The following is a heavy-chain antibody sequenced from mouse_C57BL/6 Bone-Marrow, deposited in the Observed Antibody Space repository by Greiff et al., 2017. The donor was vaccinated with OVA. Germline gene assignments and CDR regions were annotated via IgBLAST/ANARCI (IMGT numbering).Heavy chain of an antibody. V-gene: IGHV1-54*01. J-gene: IGHJ1*03. Sequence: QVQLQQSGAELVRPGTSVKVSCKASGYAFTNYLIEWVKQRPGQGLEWIGVINPGSGGTAYNQKFKGKAILTADKSSSTAYMELRSLTSEDSAVYYCTRPFITTVVDDWYFDVWGTGTTVTVSS. CDR2: INPGSGGT. CDR1: GYAFTNYL. CDR3: TRPFITTVVDDWYFDV. D-gene: IGHD1-1*01.